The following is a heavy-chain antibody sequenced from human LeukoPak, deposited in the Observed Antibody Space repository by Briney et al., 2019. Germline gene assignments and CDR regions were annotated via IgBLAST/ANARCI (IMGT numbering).Heavy chain of an antibody. Sequence: SVKVSCKASGGTFSSYTISWVRQAPGQGLEWMGRIIPILGIANYAQKFQGRVTITTDKSTSTAYMELSSLRSEDTAVYYCARAVGATMPHFDYWGQGTLVTVPS. D-gene: IGHD1-26*01. CDR2: IIPILGIA. CDR3: ARAVGATMPHFDY. J-gene: IGHJ4*02. CDR1: GGTFSSYT. V-gene: IGHV1-69*02.